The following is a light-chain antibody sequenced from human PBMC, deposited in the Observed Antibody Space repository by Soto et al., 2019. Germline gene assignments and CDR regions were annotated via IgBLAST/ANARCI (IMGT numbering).Light chain of an antibody. CDR3: QHYGTSAL. J-gene: IGKJ3*01. Sequence: EIVLTQSPGTLSLSPGERATLSCRASQSVSDMYLAWYQQKPCQSPRLLIYASNRATGIPDRFSGSGSGADFTLNISRLEPEDFAVYYWQHYGTSALFGPGTKVEIK. CDR2: AS. CDR1: QSVSDMY. V-gene: IGKV3-20*01.